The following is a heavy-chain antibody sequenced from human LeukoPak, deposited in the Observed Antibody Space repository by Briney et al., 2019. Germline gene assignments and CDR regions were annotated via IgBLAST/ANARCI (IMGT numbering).Heavy chain of an antibody. V-gene: IGHV1-69*04. CDR1: GGTFSSYA. J-gene: IGHJ6*02. CDR3: ARRSGVGSGMSDMDV. D-gene: IGHD3-10*01. Sequence: SVKVSCKASGGTFSSYAISWVRQAPGQGLEWMGRIIPILGIANYAQKFQGRVTITADKSTSTAYMELSSLRSEDTAVYYCARRSGVGSGMSDMDVWGQGTTVTVSS. CDR2: IIPILGIA.